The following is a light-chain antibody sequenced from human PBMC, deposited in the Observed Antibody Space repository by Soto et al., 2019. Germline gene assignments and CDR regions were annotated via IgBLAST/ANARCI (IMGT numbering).Light chain of an antibody. V-gene: IGKV1-33*01. J-gene: IGKJ5*01. CDR1: QSIFNY. Sequence: DIQMTQSPSSLSASVGDRVTITCRSSQSIFNYLNWYQQKPGRAPKLLIYDASNLEAGVPSRFRGSGSGTDFTFTISRLQPEDIATYYCQQYENLPTFGQGTRREIK. CDR3: QQYENLPT. CDR2: DAS.